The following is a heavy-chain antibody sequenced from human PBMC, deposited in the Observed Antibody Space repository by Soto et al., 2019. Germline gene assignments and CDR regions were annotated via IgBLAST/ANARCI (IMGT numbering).Heavy chain of an antibody. CDR1: GFTFSSYA. V-gene: IGHV3-23*01. CDR3: AKSYYDFWSGRVRYYYYMDV. D-gene: IGHD3-3*01. J-gene: IGHJ6*03. Sequence: GGSLRLSCAASGFTFSSYAMSWVRQAPGKGLEWVSAISGSGGSTYYADSVKGRFTISRDNSKNTLYLQMNSLRAEDTAVYYCAKSYYDFWSGRVRYYYYMDVWGKGTTVTVSS. CDR2: ISGSGGST.